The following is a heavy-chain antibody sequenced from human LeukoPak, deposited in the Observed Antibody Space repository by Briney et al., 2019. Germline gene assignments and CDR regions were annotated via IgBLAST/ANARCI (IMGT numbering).Heavy chain of an antibody. D-gene: IGHD2-2*01. CDR1: GFTFSSYG. CDR2: ITYGSDTI. V-gene: IGHV3-48*01. CDR3: ARSKRSVFSTSYYFDL. J-gene: IGHJ2*01. Sequence: GGSLRLSCAASGFTFSSYGMHWVRQAQGKGLEWVAYITYGSDTIFYADSVKGRFTISRDILKDTLFLQMNSLRAEDTAVYFCARSKRSVFSTSYYFDLWGRGTLVTVSS.